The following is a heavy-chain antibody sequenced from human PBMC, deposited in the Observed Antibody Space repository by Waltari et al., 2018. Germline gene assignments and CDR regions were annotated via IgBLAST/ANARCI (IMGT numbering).Heavy chain of an antibody. Sequence: QMQLQQWGVGLLKPSETLSLTCAVYGGSFSGYYWSWIRQPPGKGLEWIGEINHSGSTNYNPSLKSRVTISVDTSKNQFSLKLSSVTAADTAVYYCARGFLAVAEGRNYFDYWGQGTLVTVSS. D-gene: IGHD6-19*01. J-gene: IGHJ4*02. CDR2: INHSGST. V-gene: IGHV4-34*01. CDR1: GGSFSGYY. CDR3: ARGFLAVAEGRNYFDY.